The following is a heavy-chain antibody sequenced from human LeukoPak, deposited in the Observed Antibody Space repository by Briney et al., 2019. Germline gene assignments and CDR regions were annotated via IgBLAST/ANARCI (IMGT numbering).Heavy chain of an antibody. CDR1: GFTFSSYA. CDR3: ARDRFGYYDFWSGYYVPSFDY. V-gene: IGHV3-7*01. J-gene: IGHJ4*02. Sequence: GGSLRLSCAASGFTFSSYAMSWVRQAPGKGLEWVANIKQDGSEKYYVDSVKGRFTISRDNAKNSLYLQMNSLRAEDTAVYYCARDRFGYYDFWSGYYVPSFDYWGQGTLVTVSS. CDR2: IKQDGSEK. D-gene: IGHD3-3*01.